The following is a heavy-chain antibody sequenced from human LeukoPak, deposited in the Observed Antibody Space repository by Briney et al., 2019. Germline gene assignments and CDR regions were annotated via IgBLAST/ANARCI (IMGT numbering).Heavy chain of an antibody. CDR2: IRYDGSKQ. J-gene: IGHJ4*02. CDR1: GFTFSSYG. CDR3: AKVRRSSGWHAAPGY. V-gene: IGHV3-30*02. Sequence: GGSLRLSCAASGFTFSSYGMHWVRQAPGKGLEWVAFIRYDGSKQHYADSVKGRFTISRDNSKNTLFLQMNSLRGEDTAVYYCAKVRRSSGWHAAPGYWGQGTLVTVSS. D-gene: IGHD6-19*01.